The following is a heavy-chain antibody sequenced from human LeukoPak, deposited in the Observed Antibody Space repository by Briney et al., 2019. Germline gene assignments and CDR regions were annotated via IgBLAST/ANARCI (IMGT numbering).Heavy chain of an antibody. V-gene: IGHV4-34*01. CDR3: ARHWGDDIVVVRGWFDP. Sequence: PSETLSLTCAVYGGSFSGYYWSWIRQPPGKGLEWIGEINHSGSTNYNPSLKSRVTISVDTSKNQFSLKLSSVTAADTAVYYCARHWGDDIVVVRGWFDPWGQGTLVTVSS. CDR1: GGSFSGYY. CDR2: INHSGST. D-gene: IGHD2-2*01. J-gene: IGHJ5*02.